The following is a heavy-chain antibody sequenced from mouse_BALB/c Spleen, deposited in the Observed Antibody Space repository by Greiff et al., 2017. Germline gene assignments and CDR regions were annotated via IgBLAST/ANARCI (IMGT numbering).Heavy chain of an antibody. J-gene: IGHJ3*01. CDR3: ARDGDGYSWFAY. CDR2: ISYDGSN. D-gene: IGHD2-3*01. Sequence: EVKLMESGPGLVKPSQSLSLTCSVTGYSITSGYYWYWSRQFPGNQLEWMGYISYDGSNNYNPSLKNRISITRDTSKNQFFLKLNSVTTEDTATYYCARDGDGYSWFAYWGQGTLVTVSA. CDR1: GYSITSGYY. V-gene: IGHV3-6*02.